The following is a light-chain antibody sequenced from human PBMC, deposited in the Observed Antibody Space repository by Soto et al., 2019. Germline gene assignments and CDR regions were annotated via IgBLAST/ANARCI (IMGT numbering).Light chain of an antibody. Sequence: QSVLTQPPSVSGAPGQRVTISCTGSSSNFGAGYDVHWYRQLPGTAPKLLIYGNTNRPSGVPDRFSGSRSGTSASLAITGLQAEDEADYYCQSYDSSLGGHVIFGGGTKLTVL. CDR3: QSYDSSLGGHVI. V-gene: IGLV1-40*01. CDR2: GNT. CDR1: SSNFGAGYD. J-gene: IGLJ2*01.